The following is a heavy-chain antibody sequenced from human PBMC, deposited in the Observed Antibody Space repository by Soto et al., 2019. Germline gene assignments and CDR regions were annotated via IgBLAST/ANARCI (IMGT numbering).Heavy chain of an antibody. CDR2: IYYSGRT. D-gene: IGHD6-19*01. CDR1: GGSIGSSSYY. J-gene: IGHJ4*02. Sequence: SETLSLTCTVSGGSIGSSSYYWGWISQPPGKGLEWIGSIYYSGRTYSNPSLKSRVTISVDTSKNQFSLKLSSVTAADTAVYYCARAAPRDSSGLYLDFWGQGSLVTVS. CDR3: ARAAPRDSSGLYLDF. V-gene: IGHV4-39*01.